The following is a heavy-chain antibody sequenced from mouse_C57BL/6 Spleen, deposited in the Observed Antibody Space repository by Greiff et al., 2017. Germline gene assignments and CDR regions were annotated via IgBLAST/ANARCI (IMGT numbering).Heavy chain of an antibody. CDR3: TREANSALDY. CDR2: ISTGGDYI. D-gene: IGHD3-2*02. Sequence: EVLLVESGDGLVKPGGSLKLSCAASGFTFTSYSMSWVRQTPEKRLEWVGYISTGGDYIYYADTVKGRFTISRDNARNTLYLQMSRLKSEDSAMYYCTREANSALDYWGQGTTLTVSS. CDR1: GFTFTSYS. J-gene: IGHJ2*01. V-gene: IGHV5-9-1*02.